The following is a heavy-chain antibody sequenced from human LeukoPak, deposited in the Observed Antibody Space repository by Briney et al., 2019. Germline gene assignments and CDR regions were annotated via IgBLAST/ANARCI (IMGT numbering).Heavy chain of an antibody. V-gene: IGHV3-21*01. CDR3: ARMTTVVIHFDY. J-gene: IGHJ4*02. CDR1: GFTFSSYS. D-gene: IGHD4-23*01. CDR2: ISSSSSYI. Sequence: GGSLRLSCAAPGFTFSSYSMNWVRQAPGKGLEWVSSISSSSSYIYYADSVKGRFTISRDNSKNTLYLQMNSLRAEDTAVYYCARMTTVVIHFDYWGQGTLVTVSS.